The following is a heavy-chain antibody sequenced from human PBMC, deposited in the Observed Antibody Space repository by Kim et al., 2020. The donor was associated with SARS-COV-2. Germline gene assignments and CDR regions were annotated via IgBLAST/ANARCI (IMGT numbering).Heavy chain of an antibody. CDR1: GYIFNTHW. D-gene: IGHD5-18*01. CDR2: IYPGDSDT. CDR3: ARGPYRLNWFDP. J-gene: IGHJ5*02. V-gene: IGHV5-51*01. Sequence: GESLKISCRASGYIFNTHWIAWVRQMPGKGLEWMGIIYPGDSDTRYSPSFRGQVTISADRSINTAFLQWSSLKASDTAMYYCARGPYRLNWFDPWGQGTL.